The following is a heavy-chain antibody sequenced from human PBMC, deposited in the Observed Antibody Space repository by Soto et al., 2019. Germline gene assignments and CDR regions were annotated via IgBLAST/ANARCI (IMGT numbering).Heavy chain of an antibody. CDR3: ARDRDWNLDY. D-gene: IGHD1-1*01. V-gene: IGHV1-18*01. CDR2: IYIDDT. J-gene: IGHJ4*02. Sequence: QVQLVQSGAEVKKPGASVKVSCKASGYTFSNYGFSWMRQAPGQGLEWMVWIYIDDTKYAQNLQGRVTMTTDTSTSTVYMELRSLRSDDTAVYYCARDRDWNLDYWGQGTLVTVSS. CDR1: GYTFSNYG.